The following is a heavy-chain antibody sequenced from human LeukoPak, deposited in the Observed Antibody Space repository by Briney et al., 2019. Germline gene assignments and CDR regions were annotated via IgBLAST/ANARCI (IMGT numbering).Heavy chain of an antibody. J-gene: IGHJ4*02. CDR3: ARDDSVTSYYYDSSPVDY. CDR2: INPNSGGT. V-gene: IGHV1-2*02. D-gene: IGHD3-22*01. Sequence: ASVTVSCKASGYTFTGYYMHWVRQAPGQGLEWMGWINPNSGGTNYAQKFQGRVTMTRDTSISTAYMELSRLRSDDTAVYYCARDDSVTSYYYDSSPVDYWGQGTLVTVSS. CDR1: GYTFTGYY.